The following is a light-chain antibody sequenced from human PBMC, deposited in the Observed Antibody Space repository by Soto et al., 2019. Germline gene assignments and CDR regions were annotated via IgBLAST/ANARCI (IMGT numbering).Light chain of an antibody. Sequence: QSVLTQPPSVSGAPGQRVTISCTGSNSNIGAGYDVHWYQQLPGTAPKLLIYSNNNRPSGVPDRFSGSKSGTSASLAITGLQAEDEADYYCQSYDSSLSRYVFGTGTKVTVL. CDR3: QSYDSSLSRYV. V-gene: IGLV1-40*01. CDR1: NSNIGAGYD. CDR2: SNN. J-gene: IGLJ1*01.